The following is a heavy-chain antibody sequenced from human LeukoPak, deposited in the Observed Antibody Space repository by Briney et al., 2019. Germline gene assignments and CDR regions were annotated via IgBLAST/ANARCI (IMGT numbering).Heavy chain of an antibody. CDR1: GFTFSSYA. CDR2: ISYDGSNK. Sequence: PGRSLRLSRAASGFTFSSYAMHWVRQAPGKGLEWVAVISYDGSNKYYADSVKGRFTISRDNSKNTLYLQMNSLRAEDTAVYYCARGGLAGYYYFDYWGQGTLVTVSS. J-gene: IGHJ4*02. V-gene: IGHV3-30*04. CDR3: ARGGLAGYYYFDY. D-gene: IGHD3-9*01.